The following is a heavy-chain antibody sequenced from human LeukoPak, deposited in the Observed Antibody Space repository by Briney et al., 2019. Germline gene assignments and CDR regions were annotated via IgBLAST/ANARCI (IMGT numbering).Heavy chain of an antibody. Sequence: SETLSLTCTVSGGSMRSGTYYWDWIRQPPGKGLEWIGSSYYSGNTYYNPSLKSQVTISVDTSKKQFSLKLSSVTAADTAVYYCARRPYASGYAFDIWGQGTMVTVS. CDR2: SYYSGNT. V-gene: IGHV4-39*01. CDR3: ARRPYASGYAFDI. J-gene: IGHJ3*02. D-gene: IGHD3-22*01. CDR1: GGSMRSGTYY.